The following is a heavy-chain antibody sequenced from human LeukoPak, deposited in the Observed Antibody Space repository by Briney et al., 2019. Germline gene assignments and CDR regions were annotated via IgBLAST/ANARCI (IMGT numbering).Heavy chain of an antibody. Sequence: GGSLRLSCAASGFTFSYHAMHWVRQAPGKGLEGVAFISSDGSDKYYADSMKGRFTISRDNSKNTLYLQMTSLRGEDTAMYYCAREGTARDALDIWGQGTMVTVSS. J-gene: IGHJ3*02. CDR1: GFTFSYHA. CDR3: AREGTARDALDI. CDR2: ISSDGSDK. D-gene: IGHD2-21*02. V-gene: IGHV3-30-3*01.